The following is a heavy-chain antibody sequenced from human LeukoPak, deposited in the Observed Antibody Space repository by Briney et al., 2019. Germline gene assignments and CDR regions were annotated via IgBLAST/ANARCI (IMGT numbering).Heavy chain of an antibody. D-gene: IGHD2/OR15-2a*01. J-gene: IGHJ4*02. CDR3: VRDLSWRFDY. V-gene: IGHV6-1*01. CDR2: TYYRSKWRN. Sequence: SQTLSLTCAISGDSVSSNSAAWNWIRQSPSRGLEWLGRTYYRSKWRNDYAVSVKSRITISPDISKNQFSLQFNSVTPEDTSVYYCVRDLSWRFDYWGQGTLVTVSS. CDR1: GDSVSSNSAA.